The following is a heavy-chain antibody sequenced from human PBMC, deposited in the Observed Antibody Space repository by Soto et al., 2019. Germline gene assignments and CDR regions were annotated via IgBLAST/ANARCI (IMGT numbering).Heavy chain of an antibody. J-gene: IGHJ4*02. V-gene: IGHV4-34*01. CDR1: GGSFSGYY. D-gene: IGHD3-3*01. Sequence: SETLSLTCAVYGGSFSGYYWSWIRQPPGKGLEWIGEINHSGSTNYNPSLKSRVTISVDTSKNQFSLKLSSVTAADTAVYYCARGDFWSGYEDYWGQGTLVTVSS. CDR2: INHSGST. CDR3: ARGDFWSGYEDY.